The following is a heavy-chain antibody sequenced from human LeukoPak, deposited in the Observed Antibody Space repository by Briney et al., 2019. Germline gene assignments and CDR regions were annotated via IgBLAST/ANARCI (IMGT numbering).Heavy chain of an antibody. V-gene: IGHV5-51*01. J-gene: IGHJ4*02. CDR2: INPRDSET. Sequence: GEPLLISCKGSGYSFTSYWIGCVRQMPGKGLEGLGIINPRDSETKYSPSFLGQVTFSADKSINTAYLQWRSLKAPDTAMYYCAKISLAGDYFDYWGQGTLVIVSS. D-gene: IGHD6-19*01. CDR1: GYSFTSYW. CDR3: AKISLAGDYFDY.